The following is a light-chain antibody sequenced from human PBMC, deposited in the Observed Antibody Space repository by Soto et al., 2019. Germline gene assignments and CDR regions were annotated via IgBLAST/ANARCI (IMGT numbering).Light chain of an antibody. CDR1: QSVSSSY. CDR2: GAS. Sequence: EIVLTQSPGTLSLSPGERATLSCSASQSVSSSYLAWYQQKPGQAPRLLIYGASSSATGIPDRFSGSGSGTDFTLTISRLEPEDFAVYYCQQYGSSLFTFGPGTKVDIK. J-gene: IGKJ3*01. CDR3: QQYGSSLFT. V-gene: IGKV3-20*01.